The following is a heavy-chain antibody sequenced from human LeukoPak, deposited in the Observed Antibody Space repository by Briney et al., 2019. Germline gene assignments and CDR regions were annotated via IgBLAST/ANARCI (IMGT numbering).Heavy chain of an antibody. CDR2: INHSGST. D-gene: IGHD4-23*01. CDR1: GGSFSGYY. Sequence: SETLSLTCAVYGGSFSGYYWSWIRQPPGKGLEWIGEINHSGSTNYNPSLKSRVTISVDTSKNQFSLKLSSVTAADTAVYYCARAPRWIPVALVRGKGTTVTVSS. J-gene: IGHJ6*04. CDR3: ARAPRWIPVALV. V-gene: IGHV4-34*01.